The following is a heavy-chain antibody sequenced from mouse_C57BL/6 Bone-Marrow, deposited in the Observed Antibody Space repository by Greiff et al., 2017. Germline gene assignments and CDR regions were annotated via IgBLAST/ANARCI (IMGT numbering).Heavy chain of an antibody. CDR2: ISDGGSYT. Sequence: EVKLVESGGGFVKPGGSLKLSCAASGFTFSSYAMSWVRQTPEKRLEWVATISDGGSYTYYPDNVKGRFTISRDNAKNNLYLQMSHLKSEDTAMYYCARPSYCSSWWVGWFAYWGRGTLVTVSA. J-gene: IGHJ3*01. V-gene: IGHV5-4*03. CDR3: ARPSYCSSWWVGWFAY. D-gene: IGHD1-1*01. CDR1: GFTFSSYA.